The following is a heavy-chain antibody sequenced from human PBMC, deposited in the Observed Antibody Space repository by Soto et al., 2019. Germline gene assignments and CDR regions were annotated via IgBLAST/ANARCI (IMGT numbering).Heavy chain of an antibody. D-gene: IGHD4-4*01. J-gene: IGHJ6*02. Sequence: EVQLVESGGGSVQPGGSLRLSCAASGSTVSGHWMHWVRQEPGWGLVWVSLISPDGSVTTYADSVKGRFTISRDNAKNTLTLQMNSLRAEDTAVYYCARGVNYAMDVWGQGTTVTVSS. V-gene: IGHV3-74*01. CDR3: ARGVNYAMDV. CDR1: GSTVSGHW. CDR2: ISPDGSVT.